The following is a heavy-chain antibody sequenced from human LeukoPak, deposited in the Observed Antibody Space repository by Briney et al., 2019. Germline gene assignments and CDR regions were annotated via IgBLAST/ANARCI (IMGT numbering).Heavy chain of an antibody. J-gene: IGHJ4*02. CDR3: AKDTPTYGGKGSIDY. V-gene: IGHV3-30-3*01. Sequence: GVSLRLSCAASGFTFSSYAMHWVRQAPGKGLEWVAVISYDGSNKYYADSVKGRFTISRDNSKNTLYLQMNSLRAEDTAVYYCAKDTPTYGGKGSIDYWGQGTLVTVSS. CDR2: ISYDGSNK. CDR1: GFTFSSYA. D-gene: IGHD4-23*01.